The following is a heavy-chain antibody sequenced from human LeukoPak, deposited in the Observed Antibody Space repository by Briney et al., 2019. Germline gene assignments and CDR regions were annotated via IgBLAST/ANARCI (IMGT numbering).Heavy chain of an antibody. CDR3: ARVEGCSSTSCGGYYYYMDV. CDR2: ISAYNGNT. CDR1: GYTFTNYG. Sequence: GASVKVSCKASGYTFTNYGISWVRQAPGQGLEWMGWISAYNGNTNYAQKLQGRVTMTTDTSTSTAYMELRSLTSDDTAVYYCARVEGCSSTSCGGYYYYMDVWGKGITVTVSS. J-gene: IGHJ6*03. D-gene: IGHD2-2*01. V-gene: IGHV1-18*01.